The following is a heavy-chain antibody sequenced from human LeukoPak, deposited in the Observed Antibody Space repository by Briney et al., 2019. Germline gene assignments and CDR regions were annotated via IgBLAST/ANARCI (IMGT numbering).Heavy chain of an antibody. D-gene: IGHD5-24*01. Sequence: SETLSLTCAVYGGSFSGYYWSWIRQPPGKGLEWIGEINHSGSTNYNPSLKSRVTISVDTSKNQFSLKLSCVTAADTAVYYCASGRVEMATQSQFDYWGQGTLVTVSS. CDR2: INHSGST. J-gene: IGHJ4*02. CDR3: ASGRVEMATQSQFDY. V-gene: IGHV4-34*01. CDR1: GGSFSGYY.